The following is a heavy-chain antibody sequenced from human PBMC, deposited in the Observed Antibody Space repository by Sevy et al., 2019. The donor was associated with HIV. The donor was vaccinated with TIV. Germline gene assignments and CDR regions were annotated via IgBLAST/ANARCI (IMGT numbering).Heavy chain of an antibody. D-gene: IGHD3-16*02. CDR1: GGSFSGYY. J-gene: IGHJ5*02. V-gene: IGHV4-34*01. CDR3: TRGRFGDDYVLWSYRFYWFDP. Sequence: SESLSLTCAVYGGSFSGYYWSWIRQPPGKGLEWIGEINHSGSTNYNPSLKSRVTISVDTSKNQFSLKLSSVTAAETAVYYCTRGRFGDDYVLWSYRFYWFDPWGQGTLVTVSS. CDR2: INHSGST.